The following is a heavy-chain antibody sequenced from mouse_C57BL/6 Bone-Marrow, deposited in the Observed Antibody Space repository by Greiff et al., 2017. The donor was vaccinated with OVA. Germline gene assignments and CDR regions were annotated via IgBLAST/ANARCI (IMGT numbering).Heavy chain of an antibody. CDR2: ISSGSSTI. CDR1: GFTFSDYG. V-gene: IGHV5-17*01. Sequence: DVHLVESGGGLVKPGGSLKLSCAASGFTFSDYGMHWVRQAPEKGLEWVAYISSGSSTIYYADTVKGRFTISRDNAKNTLFLQMTSLRSEDTAMYYCARGTQGDYFDYWGQGTTLTVSS. J-gene: IGHJ2*01. CDR3: ARGTQGDYFDY.